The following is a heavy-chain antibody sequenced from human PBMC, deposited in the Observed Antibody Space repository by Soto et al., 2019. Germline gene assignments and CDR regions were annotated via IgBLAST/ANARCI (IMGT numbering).Heavy chain of an antibody. D-gene: IGHD3-10*01. CDR3: ARLQSPYGSGSCDGWFDP. V-gene: IGHV1-18*01. CDR2: ISAYNGNT. Sequence: ASVKVSCKASGYTFTSYGISWVRQAPGQGLEWMGWISAYNGNTNYAQKLQGRVTMTTDTSTSTAYMELRSLRSDDTAVYYCARLQSPYGSGSCDGWFDPWGQGTLVTVSS. CDR1: GYTFTSYG. J-gene: IGHJ5*02.